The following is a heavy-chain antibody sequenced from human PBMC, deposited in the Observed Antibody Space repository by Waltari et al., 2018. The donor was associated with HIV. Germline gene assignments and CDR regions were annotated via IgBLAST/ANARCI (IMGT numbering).Heavy chain of an antibody. CDR1: GYTFINND. Sequence: QVQLVQSGAEVKKPGASVKVSCKASGYTFINNDINWVRQATGQGLVWMGWLGPKIGNAVYAPNLQGRVTMTRNTSTTTAYMELTDLRSADTAVYFCARGRGRYDFWSGYSSPGDAFDIWGQGTVVIVSS. V-gene: IGHV1-8*01. CDR3: ARGRGRYDFWSGYSSPGDAFDI. D-gene: IGHD3-3*01. J-gene: IGHJ3*02. CDR2: LGPKIGNA.